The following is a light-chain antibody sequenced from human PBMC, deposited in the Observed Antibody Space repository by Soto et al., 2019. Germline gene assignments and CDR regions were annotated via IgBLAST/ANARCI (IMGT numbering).Light chain of an antibody. Sequence: DIVMTQSPLSLPVTPGEPASISCWSSQSLLHSNGYNYLDWYLQKPGQSPQLLIYLGSNRASGVPDRFSGSGSGTDFTLKISRAEAEDVGVYYCMQALQTPATFGQGTRLEIK. CDR2: LGS. CDR1: QSLLHSNGYNY. V-gene: IGKV2-28*01. J-gene: IGKJ5*01. CDR3: MQALQTPAT.